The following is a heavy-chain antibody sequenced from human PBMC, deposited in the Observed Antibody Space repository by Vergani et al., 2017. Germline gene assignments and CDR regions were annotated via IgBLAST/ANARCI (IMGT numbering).Heavy chain of an antibody. Sequence: EVQLVESGGGLVKPGGSLRLSCAASGFTFSSYWMSWVRQAPGKGLEWVANIKQDGSEKYYVDSVKGRFTISRDNAKNSLYLQMNSLGAEDTAVYYCARAPTIFGVVSDFDYWGQGTLVTVSS. CDR1: GFTFSSYW. CDR2: IKQDGSEK. V-gene: IGHV3-7*03. CDR3: ARAPTIFGVVSDFDY. D-gene: IGHD3-3*01. J-gene: IGHJ4*02.